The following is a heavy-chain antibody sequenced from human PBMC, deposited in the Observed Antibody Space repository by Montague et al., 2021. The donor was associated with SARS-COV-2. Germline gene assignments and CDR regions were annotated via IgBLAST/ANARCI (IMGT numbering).Heavy chain of an antibody. D-gene: IGHD3-3*01. Sequence: SETLSLTCTVSGGSISSYYWSWIRQPPGKGLEWIGYIYYSGSTNXNPSLKSRVTISVDTSKNQFSLKLRSVTAADTAVYYCARAPVAHITIFGVVTSFDYWGQGTLVTVSS. CDR1: GGSISSYY. J-gene: IGHJ4*02. CDR2: IYYSGST. CDR3: ARAPVAHITIFGVVTSFDY. V-gene: IGHV4-59*01.